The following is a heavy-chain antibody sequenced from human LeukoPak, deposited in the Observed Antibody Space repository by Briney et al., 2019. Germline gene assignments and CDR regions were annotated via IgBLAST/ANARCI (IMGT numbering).Heavy chain of an antibody. V-gene: IGHV4-59*01. D-gene: IGHD3-10*01. CDR2: IYYSGST. J-gene: IGHJ4*02. CDR1: GGSISSYY. Sequence: SETLSLTCTVSGGSISSYYWSWIRQPPGKGLEWIGYIYYSGSTNYNPSLKSRVTISVDTSKNQFSLKLSSVTAADTAVYYCAGRRFGELFCDYWGQGTLVTVSS. CDR3: AGRRFGELFCDY.